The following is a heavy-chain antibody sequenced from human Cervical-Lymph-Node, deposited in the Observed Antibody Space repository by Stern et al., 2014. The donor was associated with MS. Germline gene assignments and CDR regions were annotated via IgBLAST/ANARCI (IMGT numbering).Heavy chain of an antibody. J-gene: IGHJ4*02. CDR1: GFTVSRDY. V-gene: IGHV3-53*01. D-gene: IGHD1-1*01. CDR2: ITNVGST. CDR3: ARDTSSPERSDW. Sequence: EAQLVEYGGGVIQPGGSLRLSCTASGFTVSRDYMTWVRQAPGKGLEWVSLITNVGSTFYTDSVKGRFTISRDDSKNTVYLHMTSLRAEDTAMYYCARDTSSPERSDWWGQGTLVTVSS.